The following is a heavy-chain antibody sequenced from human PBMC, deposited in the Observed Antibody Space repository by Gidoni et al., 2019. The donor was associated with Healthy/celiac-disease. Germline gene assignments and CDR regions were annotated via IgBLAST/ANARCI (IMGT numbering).Heavy chain of an antibody. Sequence: QVQLVESGGCVVKHGRSLRLSCAASGFTFSSYGMHCVRQAPGKGLEWVAVIWYDGSNKYYADSVKGRFTISRDNSKNTLYLQMNSRRAEDTAVYYCARDLRYCSSTSCYWDEAFDIWGQGTMVTVSS. CDR2: IWYDGSNK. V-gene: IGHV3-33*01. CDR3: ARDLRYCSSTSCYWDEAFDI. J-gene: IGHJ3*02. D-gene: IGHD2-2*01. CDR1: GFTFSSYG.